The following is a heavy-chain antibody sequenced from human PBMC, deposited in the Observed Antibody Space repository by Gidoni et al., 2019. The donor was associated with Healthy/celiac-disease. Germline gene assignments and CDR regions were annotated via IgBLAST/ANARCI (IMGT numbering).Heavy chain of an antibody. Sequence: QVQLVESGGGVGQPGRSLRLSCAASGVTFRSSGMHRGPQAPGKGLEWVAVICYDGSNKYYADSVKGRFTISRDNSKNTLYLQMNSLRAEDTAVYYCARDRFSWSGYYRHGIPHNWFDPWGQGTLVTVSS. V-gene: IGHV3-33*01. CDR2: ICYDGSNK. CDR1: GVTFRSSG. J-gene: IGHJ5*02. D-gene: IGHD3-3*01. CDR3: ARDRFSWSGYYRHGIPHNWFDP.